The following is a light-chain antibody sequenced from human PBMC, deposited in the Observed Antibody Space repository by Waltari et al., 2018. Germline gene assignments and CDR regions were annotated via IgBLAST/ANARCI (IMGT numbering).Light chain of an antibody. CDR1: TSYVGGYNY. J-gene: IGLJ3*02. CDR3: SSYVGNKV. Sequence: QSALTQPPSASGSPGQSFNISCTGTTSYVGGYNYASRYQQHPGKAPNLIIYEVNPRPSGVPDRFSGSKSGNTASLTVSGLQAEDEADYYCSSYVGNKVFGGGTKLTVL. CDR2: EVN. V-gene: IGLV2-8*01.